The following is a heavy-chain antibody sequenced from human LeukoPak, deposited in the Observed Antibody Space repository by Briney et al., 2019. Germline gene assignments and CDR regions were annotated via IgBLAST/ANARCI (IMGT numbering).Heavy chain of an antibody. CDR3: AKVGGYSYGSFYYYYMDV. D-gene: IGHD5-18*01. J-gene: IGHJ6*03. CDR1: GYSISSGYD. V-gene: IGHV4-38-2*02. CDR2: ISQSGST. Sequence: SETLSLTCTVSGYSISSGYDWGWIRQAPGKRLEWLGSISQSGSTYDNPSLKSRVTLSVDASKNQVSLKLSSVTAADTAVYYCAKVGGYSYGSFYYYYMDVWGKGTTVTVSS.